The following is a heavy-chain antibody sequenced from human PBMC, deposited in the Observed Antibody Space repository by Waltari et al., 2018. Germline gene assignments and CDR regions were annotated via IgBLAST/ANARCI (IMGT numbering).Heavy chain of an antibody. CDR2: ISGSGGST. D-gene: IGHD3-22*01. CDR1: GFTFSSYA. CDR3: ANPYYYDSSGYYSGDY. Sequence: EVQLLESGGGLVQPGGSLRLSCAASGFTFSSYAMRWVRQAPGKGLEWVSAISGSGGSTYYADSVKGRFTISRDNSKNTLYLQMNSLRAEDTAVYYCANPYYYDSSGYYSGDYWGQGTLVTVSS. V-gene: IGHV3-23*01. J-gene: IGHJ4*02.